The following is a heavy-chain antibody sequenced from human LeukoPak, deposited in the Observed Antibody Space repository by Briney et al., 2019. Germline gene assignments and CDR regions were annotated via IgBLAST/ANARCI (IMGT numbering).Heavy chain of an antibody. V-gene: IGHV1-2*06. CDR1: GYTFTGYY. CDR3: ARDWVNRWLGYCSSTSCAAFDY. J-gene: IGHJ4*02. D-gene: IGHD2-2*01. CDR2: INPNSGGT. Sequence: GASVKVSCKASGYTFTGYYMHWVPQAPGQGIEWMGRINPNSGGTNYAQKFQGRVTMTRDTSISTAYMELSWLRSDDTAVYYCARDWVNRWLGYCSSTSCAAFDYWGQGTLVTVSS.